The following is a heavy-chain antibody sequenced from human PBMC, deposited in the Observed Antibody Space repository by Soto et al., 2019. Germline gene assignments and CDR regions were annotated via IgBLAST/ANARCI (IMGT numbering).Heavy chain of an antibody. J-gene: IGHJ4*02. Sequence: QVQLQESGPGLVKPSETLSLTCTVSGGSISSYYWSWIRQPPGKGLEWIGYIYYSGSTNYNPSLKGRVPLSGDTSKDPFSLKPSSVTAADTAVYYFARDTVATIEWGQGTLVTVSS. D-gene: IGHD5-12*01. CDR2: IYYSGST. CDR3: ARDTVATIE. CDR1: GGSISSYY. V-gene: IGHV4-59*12.